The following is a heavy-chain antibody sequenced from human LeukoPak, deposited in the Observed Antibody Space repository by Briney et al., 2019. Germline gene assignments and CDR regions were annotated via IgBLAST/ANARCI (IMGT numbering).Heavy chain of an antibody. CDR2: IRYDGSSK. CDR3: AKGGGSDFDY. D-gene: IGHD3-10*01. V-gene: IGHV3-30*02. CDR1: GFSFSLFG. Sequence: GGSLRLSCAASGFSFSLFGMDWVRQAPGKGLEWVAFIRYDGSSKHYADSVKGRFTISRDNSKNTLYLQMNSLRAEHTAVYYCAKGGGSDFDYWGQGTLVTVSS. J-gene: IGHJ4*02.